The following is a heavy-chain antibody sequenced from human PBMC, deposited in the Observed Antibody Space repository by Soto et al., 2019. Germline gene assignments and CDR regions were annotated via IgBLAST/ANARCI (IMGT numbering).Heavy chain of an antibody. D-gene: IGHD3-9*01. J-gene: IGHJ4*02. V-gene: IGHV3-30-3*01. CDR3: ARAGHDILTGYAFDY. CDR2: ISYDGSNK. CDR1: GFTFSSYA. Sequence: GRSLRLSCAASGFTFSSYAMHWVRQAPGKGLEWVAVISYDGSNKYYADSVKGRFTISRDNSKNTLYLQMNSLRAEDTAVYYCARAGHDILTGYAFDYWGQGTLVTVSS.